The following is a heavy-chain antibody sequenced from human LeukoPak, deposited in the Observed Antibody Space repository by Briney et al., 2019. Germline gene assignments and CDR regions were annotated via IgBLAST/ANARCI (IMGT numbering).Heavy chain of an antibody. Sequence: GGSLRLSCEASGFTVRNNYMTWVRQAPGKGLEWVSVIYSGGGTYYADSVKDRFTISRDNSKNTLFLQMNSLRVEDLAVYYCTRVFAYSYGDFDNWGQGTLVAVSS. CDR3: TRVFAYSYGDFDN. J-gene: IGHJ4*02. CDR1: GFTVRNNY. V-gene: IGHV3-66*01. CDR2: IYSGGGT. D-gene: IGHD5-18*01.